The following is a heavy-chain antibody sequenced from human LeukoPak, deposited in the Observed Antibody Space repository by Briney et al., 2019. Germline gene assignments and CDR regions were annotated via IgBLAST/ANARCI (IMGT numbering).Heavy chain of an antibody. Sequence: ASVKVSCKASGYTFTSYDINWVRQATGQGLEWMGWMNPNSGNTGYAQKFQGRVTMTRNTSISTAYMELSSLRSEDTAVYYCASSYGGKGNYSWFDPWGQGTLVTVSS. CDR3: ASSYGGKGNYSWFDP. CDR2: MNPNSGNT. CDR1: GYTFTSYD. D-gene: IGHD4-23*01. J-gene: IGHJ5*02. V-gene: IGHV1-8*01.